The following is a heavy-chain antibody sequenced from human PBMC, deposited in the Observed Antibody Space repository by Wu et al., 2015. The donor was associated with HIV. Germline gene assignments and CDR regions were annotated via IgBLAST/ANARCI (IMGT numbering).Heavy chain of an antibody. CDR2: ISTYNGKT. D-gene: IGHD3-10*01. J-gene: IGHJ4*02. Sequence: QVQLVQSGGEVKKPGDSVKVSCKASGYTFTTYAISWVRQAPGQGLEWMGWISTYNGKTDYTQKVQGRVTLTTDTSTSTAYMELRSLTSDDTAMYYCAVMVRGVIIRRYFDYWGQGTLVTRLL. CDR3: AVMVRGVIIRRYFDY. V-gene: IGHV1-18*01. CDR1: GYTFTTYA.